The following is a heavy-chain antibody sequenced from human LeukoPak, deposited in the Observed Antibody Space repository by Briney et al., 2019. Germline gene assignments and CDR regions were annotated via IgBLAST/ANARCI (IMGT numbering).Heavy chain of an antibody. D-gene: IGHD1-1*01. Sequence: GGYLRLSCAASGFTVGTNYKSWVRKAPGKGLEWVSIIYIGGSTYYADSVKGRFTISRDNSKNTLYLQMNSLRAEDTAIYYCARDTKNWGQGTLVTVSS. CDR2: IYIGGST. CDR3: ARDTKN. V-gene: IGHV3-53*01. CDR1: GFTVGTNY. J-gene: IGHJ4*02.